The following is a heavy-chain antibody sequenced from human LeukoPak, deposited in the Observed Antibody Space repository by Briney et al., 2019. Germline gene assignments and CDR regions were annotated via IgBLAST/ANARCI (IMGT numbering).Heavy chain of an antibody. CDR2: VSSSGVST. J-gene: IGHJ1*01. Sequence: GGSLRLSCAASGFTFSTYAMSWVRQAPGKGLEWVSAVSSSGVSTYYADSVKGRFTISRDNSKNTLYLQMSSLRAEDTAVYYCAKPERNVVVTPIHGYFQHWGQGTLVSVSS. D-gene: IGHD2-21*02. CDR1: GFTFSTYA. CDR3: AKPERNVVVTPIHGYFQH. V-gene: IGHV3-23*01.